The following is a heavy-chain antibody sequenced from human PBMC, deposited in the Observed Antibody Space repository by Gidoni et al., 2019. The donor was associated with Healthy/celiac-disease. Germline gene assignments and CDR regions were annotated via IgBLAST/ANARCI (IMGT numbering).Heavy chain of an antibody. D-gene: IGHD2-2*01. CDR2: ISSSSSYI. CDR1: GCTVSSYS. J-gene: IGHJ4*02. V-gene: IGHV3-21*01. CDR3: ARGGGYCSSTSCYAPYFDY. Sequence: EVQLVESGGGLVKPGGSLRISGAASGCTVSSYSMNWVRQAPGKGLEWVSSISSSSSYIYYADSVKGRFTISRDNAKNSLYLQMNSLRAEDTAVYYCARGGGYCSSTSCYAPYFDYWGQGTLVTVSS.